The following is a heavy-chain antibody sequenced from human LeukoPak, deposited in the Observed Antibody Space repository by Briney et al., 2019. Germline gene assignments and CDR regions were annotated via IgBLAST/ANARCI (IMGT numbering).Heavy chain of an antibody. J-gene: IGHJ3*02. CDR2: ISSSSSYI. V-gene: IGHV3-21*01. Sequence: GGSLRLSCAASGFSFSTYNMNWVRQAPGKGLEWVSSISSSSSYIYYADSVKGRFTISRDNAKNSLYLQMNSLRAEDTAVYYCARVGALVTAFDIWGQGTMVTVSP. D-gene: IGHD3-16*01. CDR1: GFSFSTYN. CDR3: ARVGALVTAFDI.